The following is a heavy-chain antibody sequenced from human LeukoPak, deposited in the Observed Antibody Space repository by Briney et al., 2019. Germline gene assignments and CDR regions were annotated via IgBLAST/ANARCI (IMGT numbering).Heavy chain of an antibody. CDR2: ISYDGSNK. Sequence: GGSLRLSCAASGFTFSSYAMHWVRQAPGKGLEWVAVISYDGSNKYYADSVKGRFTISRDNSKNTLYLQMNSLRAEDTAVYYCAREGPLYYYDSREGDWFDPWGQGTLVTVSS. D-gene: IGHD3-22*01. V-gene: IGHV3-30*04. CDR1: GFTFSSYA. CDR3: AREGPLYYYDSREGDWFDP. J-gene: IGHJ5*02.